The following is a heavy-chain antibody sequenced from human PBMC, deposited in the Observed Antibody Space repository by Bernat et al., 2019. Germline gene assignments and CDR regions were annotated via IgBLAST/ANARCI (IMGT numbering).Heavy chain of an antibody. CDR1: GFTVSSNY. CDR3: ARGYYDYVWGSYSNYFDY. J-gene: IGHJ4*02. Sequence: EVQLVESGGGLVQPGGSLRLSCAASGFTVSSNYMSWVRQAPGKGLEWVSVIYSGGSTYYADSVKGRFTISRDNSKNTLYLQMNSLRAEDTAVYYCARGYYDYVWGSYSNYFDYWGQGTLVTVSS. CDR2: IYSGGST. D-gene: IGHD3-16*01. V-gene: IGHV3-66*01.